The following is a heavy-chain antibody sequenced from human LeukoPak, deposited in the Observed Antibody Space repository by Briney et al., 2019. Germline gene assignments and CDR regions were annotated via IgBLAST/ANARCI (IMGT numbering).Heavy chain of an antibody. Sequence: PSETLSLTCAVYGGSFSRYYWSWIRQPPGKGLEWIGEINHSGSTNYNPSLKSRVTISVDTSKNQFSLKLSSVTAADTAVYYCARGRKVRGVIITDWGQGTLVTVSS. V-gene: IGHV4-34*01. J-gene: IGHJ4*02. D-gene: IGHD3-10*01. CDR1: GGSFSRYY. CDR3: ARGRKVRGVIITD. CDR2: INHSGST.